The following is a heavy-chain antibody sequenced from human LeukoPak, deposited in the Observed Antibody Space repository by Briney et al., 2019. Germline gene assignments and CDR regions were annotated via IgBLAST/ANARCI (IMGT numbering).Heavy chain of an antibody. CDR3: ARGGISDIVVVVAATTFDY. D-gene: IGHD2-15*01. CDR2: ISGSGATT. Sequence: GGSLRLSCVTSNFTFSNYAMSWVRQAPGKGLEWVSSISGSGATTHYADSVKGRFTISRDNAKNSLYLQMNSLRAEDTAVYYCARGGISDIVVVVAATTFDYWGQGTLVTVSS. CDR1: NFTFSNYA. J-gene: IGHJ4*02. V-gene: IGHV3-23*01.